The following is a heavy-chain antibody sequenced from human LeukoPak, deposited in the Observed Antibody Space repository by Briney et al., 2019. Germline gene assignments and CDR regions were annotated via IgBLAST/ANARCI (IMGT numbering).Heavy chain of an antibody. J-gene: IGHJ4*02. CDR2: INPSGGST. Sequence: ASVKVSCKASGYTFTSSYRHWVRQAPGQGLEWMGIINPSGGSTSYAQKFQGRVTMTRDMSTSTVYMELSSLRSEDTAVYYCARGDIVVVPAADFDYWGQGTLVTVSS. V-gene: IGHV1-46*01. CDR1: GYTFTSSY. D-gene: IGHD2-2*01. CDR3: ARGDIVVVPAADFDY.